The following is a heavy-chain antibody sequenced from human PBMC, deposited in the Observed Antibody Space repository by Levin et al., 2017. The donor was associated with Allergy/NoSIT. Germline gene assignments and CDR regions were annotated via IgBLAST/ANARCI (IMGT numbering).Heavy chain of an antibody. CDR3: AKDITERYFDWPLMPAPGVKDV. CDR1: GLTFSSYA. D-gene: IGHD3-9*01. V-gene: IGHV3-23*01. J-gene: IGHJ6*02. Sequence: GESLKISCAASGLTFSSYAMSWVRQAPGKGLEWVSSITGSGGHTYYADSVKGRFTMSRDNSKNTLYLQMNSLTAEDTAIYYCAKDITERYFDWPLMPAPGVKDVWGQGTTVTVSS. CDR2: ITGSGGHT.